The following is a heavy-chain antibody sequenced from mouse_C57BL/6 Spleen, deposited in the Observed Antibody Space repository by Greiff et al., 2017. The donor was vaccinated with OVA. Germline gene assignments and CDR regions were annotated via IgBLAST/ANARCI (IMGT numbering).Heavy chain of an antibody. CDR2: INPNNGGT. Sequence: VQLQQSGPELVKPGASVKISCKASGYTFTDYYMNWVKQSHGKSLEWIGDINPNNGGTSYNQKFKGKATLTVDTSSSTAYMEIRRLTSKDTAVYYGARDLYLRVGDAMDYWGQGTSVTVSS. CDR1: GYTFTDYY. J-gene: IGHJ4*01. D-gene: IGHD1-1*01. V-gene: IGHV1-26*01. CDR3: ARDLYLRVGDAMDY.